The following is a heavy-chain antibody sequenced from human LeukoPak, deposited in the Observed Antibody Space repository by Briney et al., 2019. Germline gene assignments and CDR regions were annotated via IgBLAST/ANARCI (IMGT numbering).Heavy chain of an antibody. CDR1: GGSISSYY. V-gene: IGHV4-4*07. CDR3: ARGTTVFPYYDSSGYDY. D-gene: IGHD3-22*01. CDR2: IYTSGST. Sequence: PSETLSLTCTVSGGSISSYYWSWIRQPAGKGLEWIGRIYTSGSTNYNPSLKSRVTMSVDTSKNQFSLKLSSVTAADTAVYYCARGTTVFPYYDSSGYDYWGQGTLVTVSS. J-gene: IGHJ4*02.